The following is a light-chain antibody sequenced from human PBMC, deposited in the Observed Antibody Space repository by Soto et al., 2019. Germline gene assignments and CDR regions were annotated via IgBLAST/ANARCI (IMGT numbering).Light chain of an antibody. V-gene: IGKV3-20*01. Sequence: EIVLTQSPGTLSLSPGERATLSCRASQSLNSFYLVWYQQKPGQAPRLLIYGSSNRATGIPDRFSGSGSGTDFTITISRLDPEDFAVYYCQQYDISPRTFGQGTKVEV. J-gene: IGKJ1*01. CDR3: QQYDISPRT. CDR1: QSLNSFY. CDR2: GSS.